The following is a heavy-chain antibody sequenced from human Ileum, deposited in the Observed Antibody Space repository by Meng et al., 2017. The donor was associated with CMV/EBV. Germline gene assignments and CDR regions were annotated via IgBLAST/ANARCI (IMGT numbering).Heavy chain of an antibody. V-gene: IGHV1-2*02. Sequence: ASVTVSCKASGYTFNDYYLHWVRPAPGQGPEWMGWINPNNGDTNYAQKFQGRVTMSRDSSISSAYMQLSSLASDDTAVYYCIAQRGYGYAPTFDSWGQGTLVTVSS. CDR1: GYTFNDYY. D-gene: IGHD5-18*01. CDR2: INPNNGDT. CDR3: IAQRGYGYAPTFDS. J-gene: IGHJ4*02.